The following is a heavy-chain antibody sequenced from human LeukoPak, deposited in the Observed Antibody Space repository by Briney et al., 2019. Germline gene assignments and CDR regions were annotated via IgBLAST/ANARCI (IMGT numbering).Heavy chain of an antibody. J-gene: IGHJ4*02. D-gene: IGHD3-10*01. V-gene: IGHV3-48*03. Sequence: GGSLRLSCAASGFTFSSYEMNWVRQAPGKGLEWVSYISSSGSTIYYADSVKGRFTISRDNAKNSLYLQMNSLRAEDTAVYYCAKDHEGFGELAIVNFDYWGQGTLVTVSS. CDR3: AKDHEGFGELAIVNFDY. CDR2: ISSSGSTI. CDR1: GFTFSSYE.